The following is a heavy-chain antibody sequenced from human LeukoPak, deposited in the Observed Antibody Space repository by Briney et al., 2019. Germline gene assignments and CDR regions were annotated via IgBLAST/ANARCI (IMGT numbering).Heavy chain of an antibody. CDR3: ARERRLDYYDSSGY. CDR1: GGTFSSYA. J-gene: IGHJ4*02. Sequence: SVKVSCKASGGTFSSYAISWVRQAPGQGLEWMGRIIPILGIANYAQKSQGRVTITADKSTSTAYMELSSLRSEDTAVYYCARERRLDYYDSSGYWGQGTLVTVSS. V-gene: IGHV1-69*04. D-gene: IGHD3-22*01. CDR2: IIPILGIA.